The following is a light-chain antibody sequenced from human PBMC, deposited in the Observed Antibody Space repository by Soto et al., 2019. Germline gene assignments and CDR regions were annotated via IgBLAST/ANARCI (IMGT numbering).Light chain of an antibody. CDR2: GAS. V-gene: IGKV3-20*01. Sequence: EVVLTQSPGTLSLSPGERATLSCRASQSVSNTYVAWYQHIPGQTPRPLIYGASNRATGIPDRFSGSGSGTDFTLTISRLEPEDFAVYYCQQHDSSPWMFGQGTKVDIK. CDR1: QSVSNTY. J-gene: IGKJ1*01. CDR3: QQHDSSPWM.